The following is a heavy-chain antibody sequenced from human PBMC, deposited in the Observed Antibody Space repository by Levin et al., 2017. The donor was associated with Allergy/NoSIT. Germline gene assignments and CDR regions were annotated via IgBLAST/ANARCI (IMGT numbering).Heavy chain of an antibody. CDR3: ASSVHRWGGIDY. CDR1: GGSISSYY. Sequence: PSETLSLTCTVSGGSISSYYWSWIRQPPGKGLEWIGYIYYSGSTNYNPSLKSRVTISVDTSKNQFSLKLSSVTAADTAVYYYASSVHRWGGIDYWGQGTLVTVSS. V-gene: IGHV4-59*01. J-gene: IGHJ4*02. D-gene: IGHD3-16*01. CDR2: IYYSGST.